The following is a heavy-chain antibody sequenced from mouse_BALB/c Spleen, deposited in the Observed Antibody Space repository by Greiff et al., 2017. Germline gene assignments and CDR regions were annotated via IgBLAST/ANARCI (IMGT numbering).Heavy chain of an antibody. Sequence: EVKLVESGGGLVQPGGSMKLSCVASGFTFSNYWMNWVRQSPEKGLEWVAEIRLKSNNYATHYAESVKGRFTISRDDSKSSVYLQMNNLRAEDTGIYYCTRPLYRYEDMDYWGQGTSVTVSS. D-gene: IGHD2-14*01. CDR1: GFTFSNYW. J-gene: IGHJ4*01. CDR2: IRLKSNNYAT. V-gene: IGHV6-6*02. CDR3: TRPLYRYEDMDY.